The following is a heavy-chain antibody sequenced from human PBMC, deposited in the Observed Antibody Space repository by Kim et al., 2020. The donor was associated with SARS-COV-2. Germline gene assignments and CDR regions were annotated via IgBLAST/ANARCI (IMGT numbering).Heavy chain of an antibody. D-gene: IGHD5-18*01. CDR2: ISSGGDNT. CDR1: GFTFSSSA. Sequence: GGSLRLSCAASGFTFSSSAMSWVRQAPGKGLEWVSTISSGGDNTYYADSVKGRFTTSRDNSKNTLYLQMNSLRAEDTAVYYCAKTGQLDSWGQGTLVTVSS. V-gene: IGHV3-23*01. CDR3: AKTGQLDS. J-gene: IGHJ4*02.